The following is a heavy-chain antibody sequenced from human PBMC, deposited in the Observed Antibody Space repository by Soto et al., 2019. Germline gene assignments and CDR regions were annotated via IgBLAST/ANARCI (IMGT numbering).Heavy chain of an antibody. CDR3: ARDYYPLSVLGYFDY. Sequence: GASVKVSCKASGGTFSSYAISWVRQAPGQGLEWMGGIIPIFGTANYAQKFQGRATITADESTSTAYMELSSLSSEDTAVYYCARDYYPLSVLGYFDYWGQGTLVTVSS. D-gene: IGHD3-22*01. J-gene: IGHJ4*02. V-gene: IGHV1-69*13. CDR1: GGTFSSYA. CDR2: IIPIFGTA.